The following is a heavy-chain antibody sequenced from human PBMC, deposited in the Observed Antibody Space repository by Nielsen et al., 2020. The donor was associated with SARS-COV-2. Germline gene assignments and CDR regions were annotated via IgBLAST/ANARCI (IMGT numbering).Heavy chain of an antibody. CDR3: ARGGYCSSTSCYDFQLNDAFDI. Sequence: GESLKISCAASGFTVSSNYMSWVRQAPGKGLEWVANIKQDGSEKYYVDSVKGRFTISRDNAKNSLYLQMNSLRAEDTAVYYCARGGYCSSTSCYDFQLNDAFDIWGQGTMVTVSS. V-gene: IGHV3-7*01. CDR2: IKQDGSEK. CDR1: GFTVSSNY. J-gene: IGHJ3*02. D-gene: IGHD2-2*01.